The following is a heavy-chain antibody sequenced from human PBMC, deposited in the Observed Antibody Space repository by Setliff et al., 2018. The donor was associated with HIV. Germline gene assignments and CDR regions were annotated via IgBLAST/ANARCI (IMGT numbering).Heavy chain of an antibody. D-gene: IGHD2-15*01. V-gene: IGHV3-23*01. CDR3: AKDLEYCSGPMCYSYDALDM. CDR2: ISYGGGTT. J-gene: IGHJ3*02. Sequence: GESQKISCAASGFTFSSHAMSWVRQAPGKGLEWVSAISYGGGTTHYADSVRGRFTVSRANSKNTLYLQMNSLRAEDTAVYYCAKDLEYCSGPMCYSYDALDMWGQGTMVTVSS. CDR1: GFTFSSHA.